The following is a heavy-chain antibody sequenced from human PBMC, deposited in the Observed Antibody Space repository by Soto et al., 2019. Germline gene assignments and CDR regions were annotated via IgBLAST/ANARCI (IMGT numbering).Heavy chain of an antibody. CDR3: ARAGGDYDLSDAISI. Sequence: QVQLQESGPGLVKPSQTLSLTCTVSGGSISSGGYYWSWIRQHPGKGLEWIGYIYYSGSTYYNPALKSRVNTSVDTSKDQFSLKLSSVTAADTAVYYCARAGGDYDLSDAISIWGQGTMVTVSS. CDR2: IYYSGST. J-gene: IGHJ3*02. CDR1: GGSISSGGYY. D-gene: IGHD3-3*01. V-gene: IGHV4-31*03.